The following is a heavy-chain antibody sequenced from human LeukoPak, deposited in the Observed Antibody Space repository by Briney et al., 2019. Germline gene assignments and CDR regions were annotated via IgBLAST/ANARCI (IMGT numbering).Heavy chain of an antibody. V-gene: IGHV1-2*02. CDR1: DYTFTDYY. CDR3: AIVSRFYYDSSGDFDY. CDR2: ITPNSGAT. Sequence: ASVKVSSKPSDYTFTDYYMHWVRQAPGQGLEWMGWITPNSGATKYAQKFRGRVSMTRDTSINTAYMELSRLRSDDTAIYYCAIVSRFYYDSSGDFDYWGQGTLVTVSS. J-gene: IGHJ4*02. D-gene: IGHD3-22*01.